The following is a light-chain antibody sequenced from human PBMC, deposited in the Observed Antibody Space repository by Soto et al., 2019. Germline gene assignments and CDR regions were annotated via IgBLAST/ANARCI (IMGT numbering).Light chain of an antibody. Sequence: DIQMTQSPSSLSASVGDRVTITCRASQGIRNYLAWFQQKPGKAPKCLIYATFRLQSGVPSRFSGSGSGTELNLTSSSLQPEDSATYYCQQYDIYPRTFGQGTKVET. CDR2: ATF. J-gene: IGKJ1*01. V-gene: IGKV1-16*01. CDR3: QQYDIYPRT. CDR1: QGIRNY.